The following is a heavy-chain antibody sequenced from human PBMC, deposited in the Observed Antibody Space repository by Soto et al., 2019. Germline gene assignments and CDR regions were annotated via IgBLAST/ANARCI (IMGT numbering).Heavy chain of an antibody. D-gene: IGHD1-26*01. V-gene: IGHV1-69*06. J-gene: IGHJ4*02. Sequence: QVQLVQSGAEVKKPGSSVNVSCKTSGGTFNNYAISWVRQAPGQGLEWMGGIIPLFGTTHYAQKFQGRVTITADKSKSTAYMELSSLRSDDTAVYYCARLIGEGYSGTYGLDYCGQGTLVTVSS. CDR1: GGTFNNYA. CDR2: IIPLFGTT. CDR3: ARLIGEGYSGTYGLDY.